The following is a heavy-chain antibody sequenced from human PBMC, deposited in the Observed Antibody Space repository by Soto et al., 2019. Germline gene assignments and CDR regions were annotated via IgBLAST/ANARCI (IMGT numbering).Heavy chain of an antibody. V-gene: IGHV3-21*04. Sequence: GGSLRLSCAASGFTFSSYSMNWVLQAPGKGLEWVSSISSSSSYIYYADSVKGRFTISRDNSKNTVYLQMNNVRADDTAVYYCAKEYSSVSRGSFDYWGQGALVTXS. D-gene: IGHD5-18*01. CDR3: AKEYSSVSRGSFDY. CDR1: GFTFSSYS. CDR2: ISSSSSYI. J-gene: IGHJ4*02.